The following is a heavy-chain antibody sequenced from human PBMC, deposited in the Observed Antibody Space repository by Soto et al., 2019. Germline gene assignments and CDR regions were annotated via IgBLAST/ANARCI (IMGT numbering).Heavy chain of an antibody. J-gene: IGHJ4*01. Sequence: SETLSLTCTVSGVSISRYFWTWIRQPPGRGLEWIGYVFYNGSTFYNPSLRSRVTIFIDTSKNQFSLKLNSVTAADTAVYYCARGVLQWGQRTLVTVSS. V-gene: IGHV4-59*01. CDR3: ARGVLQ. CDR1: GVSISRYF. CDR2: VFYNGST.